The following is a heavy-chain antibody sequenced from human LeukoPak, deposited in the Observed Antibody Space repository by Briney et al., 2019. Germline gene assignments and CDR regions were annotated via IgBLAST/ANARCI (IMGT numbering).Heavy chain of an antibody. CDR1: GGSLRSSGHW. CDR2: IHYSGKV. Sequence: SETLSLTCTVSGGSLRSSGHWWVWIRQPPGKGLEWIGGIHYSGKVYYNPSLKSRVTTSVDTSTDQFSLRLSSATAADTAIYYCARQSGDQSSAWYFDAWGQGTLVTVSS. V-gene: IGHV4-39*01. D-gene: IGHD6-19*01. J-gene: IGHJ4*02. CDR3: ARQSGDQSSAWYFDA.